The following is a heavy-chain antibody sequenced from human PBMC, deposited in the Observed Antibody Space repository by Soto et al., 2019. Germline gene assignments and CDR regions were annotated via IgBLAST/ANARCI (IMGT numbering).Heavy chain of an antibody. J-gene: IGHJ6*02. CDR1: RFTFDDYA. CDR3: AKDISGGVIVPYYYGMDV. V-gene: IGHV3-43D*04. CDR2: ISWDGGST. D-gene: IGHD3-16*02. Sequence: PEGSLRLSCAASRFTFDDYAMHWVRQASGKCLEWVSLISWDGGSTYYADSVKGRFTISRDNSKNSLYLQMNSLRAEDTALYYCAKDISGGVIVPYYYGMDVWGQGTTVTVSS.